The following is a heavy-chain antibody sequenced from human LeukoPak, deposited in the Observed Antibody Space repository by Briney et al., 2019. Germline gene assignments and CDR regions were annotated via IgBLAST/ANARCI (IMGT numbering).Heavy chain of an antibody. V-gene: IGHV3-48*04. J-gene: IGHJ4*02. D-gene: IGHD2-8*01. CDR2: ISSSSSII. CDR3: ARDYQEKTNDY. Sequence: GSLRLSCAASGFTFSSYSMNWVRQVPGKGLEWVSYISSSSSIINYADSVRGRFTISRDNAKNLLYLQMNSLRAEDTAVYYCARDYQEKTNDYWGQGTLVTVSS. CDR1: GFTFSSYS.